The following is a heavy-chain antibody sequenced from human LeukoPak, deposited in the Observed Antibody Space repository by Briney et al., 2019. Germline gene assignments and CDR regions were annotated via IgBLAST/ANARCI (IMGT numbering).Heavy chain of an antibody. CDR2: ISGDGSGT. Sequence: GGSLRLSCAASGFTLRNYWMHWVRQVPGRGLVWVSRISGDGSGTNYADSVKGRFTISRDNAKNTVYLQINNLRAEDTAVYFCARYSSSSGGPSYFLDYWGQGTLVIVSS. CDR1: GFTLRNYW. J-gene: IGHJ4*02. V-gene: IGHV3-74*01. D-gene: IGHD6-6*01. CDR3: ARYSSSSGGPSYFLDY.